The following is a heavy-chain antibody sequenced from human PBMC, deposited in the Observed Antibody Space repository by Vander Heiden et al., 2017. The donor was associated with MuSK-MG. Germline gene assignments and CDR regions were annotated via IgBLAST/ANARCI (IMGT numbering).Heavy chain of an antibody. CDR3: ARRIWRYYFDY. CDR1: GFSFSDARMG. CDR2: IFANDEK. J-gene: IGHJ4*02. V-gene: IGHV2-26*01. D-gene: IGHD3-10*01. Sequence: QVTLKESGPVLVKPTETLTLTCTVPGFSFSDARMGVSWIRQPPGKALEWLAHIFANDEKSYSTSLMSRLTISKDSSKSQVVLIMTNMDPVDTATYYCARRIWRYYFDYWGQGTLVTVSS.